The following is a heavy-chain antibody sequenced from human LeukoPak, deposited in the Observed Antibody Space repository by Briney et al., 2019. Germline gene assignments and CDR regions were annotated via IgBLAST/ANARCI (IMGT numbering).Heavy chain of an antibody. J-gene: IGHJ4*02. D-gene: IGHD2-21*01. Sequence: SETLSLTCAVYGGSFSGNYWTLIRQTPGKGLEWIGESSPSGDITGYNPSLKGRATISVDSSKKQFSLRLTSVTAADTGVYYCARVPDFIARPCDSWGPGTLVTVSS. CDR3: ARVPDFIARPCDS. CDR2: SSPSGDIT. CDR1: GGSFSGNY. V-gene: IGHV4-34*01.